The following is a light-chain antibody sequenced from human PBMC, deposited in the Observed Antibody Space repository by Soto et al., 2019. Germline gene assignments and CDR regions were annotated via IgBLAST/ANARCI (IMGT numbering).Light chain of an antibody. CDR2: GAS. Sequence: AIQMTQSPSSLSASVGDRVTITCRASQDISDDVGWYQQTPGKAPKLLISGASRLQSGVPSRFSGSGSGAAFTLTIKSLRTEDYANYSCLQKHNYPRTFGQGTKVDIK. CDR1: QDISDD. J-gene: IGKJ1*01. CDR3: LQKHNYPRT. V-gene: IGKV1-6*01.